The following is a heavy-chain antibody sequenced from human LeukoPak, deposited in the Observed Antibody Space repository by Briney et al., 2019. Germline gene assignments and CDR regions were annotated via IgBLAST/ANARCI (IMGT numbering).Heavy chain of an antibody. V-gene: IGHV4-34*01. Sequence: SETLSLTCAVYGGSFSGYYWSWIRQPPGKGLEWIGEINHSGSTNYNPSLKSRVAISVDTSKNQFSLKLSSVTAADTAVYYCARGLGYCSGGSCYNWFDPWGQGTLVTVSS. D-gene: IGHD2-15*01. J-gene: IGHJ5*02. CDR3: ARGLGYCSGGSCYNWFDP. CDR2: INHSGST. CDR1: GGSFSGYY.